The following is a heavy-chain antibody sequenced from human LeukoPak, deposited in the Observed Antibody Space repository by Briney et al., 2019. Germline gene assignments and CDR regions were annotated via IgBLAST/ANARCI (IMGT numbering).Heavy chain of an antibody. CDR2: IHHSGST. J-gene: IGHJ4*02. Sequence: PSETLSLTCIVSGYSISSGYYWGWIRQPPGKGLEWIGNIHHSGSTNYNPSLKSRVTISVDTSKNQFSLKLSSVTAADTAVYYCARSPGYSYGLGFFDYWGQGTLVTVSS. D-gene: IGHD5-18*01. V-gene: IGHV4-38-2*02. CDR3: ARSPGYSYGLGFFDY. CDR1: GYSISSGYY.